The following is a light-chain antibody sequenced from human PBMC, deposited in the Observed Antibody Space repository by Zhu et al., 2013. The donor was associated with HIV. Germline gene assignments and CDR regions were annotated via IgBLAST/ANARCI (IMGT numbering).Light chain of an antibody. CDR2: KAS. J-gene: IGKJ1*01. CDR3: QQYNTWTWT. Sequence: DIQMTQSPSTLSASVGDRVTITCRASQSISYWLAWYQQKPGKAPKLLIYKASSLESGVPSRFSGSGSGTEFTLTISSLQPDDFATYYCQQYNTWTWTFGQGTKVESK. V-gene: IGKV1-5*03. CDR1: QSISYW.